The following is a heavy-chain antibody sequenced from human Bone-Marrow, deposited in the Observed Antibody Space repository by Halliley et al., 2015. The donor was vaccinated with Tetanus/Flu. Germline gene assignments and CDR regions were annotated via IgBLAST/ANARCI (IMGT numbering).Heavy chain of an antibody. CDR3: ARDYLKRFGEFFV. V-gene: IGHV3-30*03. D-gene: IGHD3-10*01. J-gene: IGHJ4*02. CDR1: GSLFRNFD. CDR2: ISSDGTEK. Sequence: SLRLSCAGSGSLFRNFDMHWVRQAPGEAPEWVALISSDGTEKYYGDSVKGRFTISRDNSKTTLYLQMNNLRREDTAVYFCARDYLKRFGEFFVWGQGVLVTVSS.